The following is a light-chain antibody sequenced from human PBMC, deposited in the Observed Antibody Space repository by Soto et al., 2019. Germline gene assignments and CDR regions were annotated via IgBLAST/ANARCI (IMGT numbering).Light chain of an antibody. Sequence: EIVLTQSPATLALSPGEIATLSCSASQSVSSYLAWYQQKPGQAPRLLIYGAFNRATGIPARFSGSGSGTDFTLTISSLEPEDSAIYYCQQRNIWPPVTFGQGTRLEIK. CDR3: QQRNIWPPVT. CDR1: QSVSSY. V-gene: IGKV3-11*01. J-gene: IGKJ5*01. CDR2: GAF.